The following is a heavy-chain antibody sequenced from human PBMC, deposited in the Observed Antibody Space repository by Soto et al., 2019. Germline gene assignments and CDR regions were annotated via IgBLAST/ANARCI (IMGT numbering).Heavy chain of an antibody. D-gene: IGHD6-13*01. CDR1: GGSIRSYY. CDR2: IYDSGST. V-gene: IGHV4-59*01. J-gene: IGHJ4*02. CDR3: ARGGNSWYDY. Sequence: QVQLQESGPGLVKPSETLSLTCTVSGGSIRSYYWNWIRQPTGQGLESIGDIYDSGSTNYNPSLKSRVTISVDTSKNQFSLKLTSVTAADTAVYYCARGGNSWYDYWGQGTLVTVSS.